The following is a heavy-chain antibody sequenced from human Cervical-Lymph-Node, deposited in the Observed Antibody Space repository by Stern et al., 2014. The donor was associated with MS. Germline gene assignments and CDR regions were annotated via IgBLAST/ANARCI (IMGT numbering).Heavy chain of an antibody. CDR1: GGAISSGNHY. Sequence: QVQLVESGPGLVKPSQTLSLTCTVSGGAISSGNHYWSWIRQHPGKGLEWIGSIYYSGGTYYNPSLKSRVTIPLEPSKTLSSRKLTPGPATATPMFYCARGGNYARGGARTPDYWGQGTLVTVSS. V-gene: IGHV4-31*03. CDR3: ARGGNYARGGARTPDY. D-gene: IGHD1-7*01. CDR2: IYYSGGT. J-gene: IGHJ4*02.